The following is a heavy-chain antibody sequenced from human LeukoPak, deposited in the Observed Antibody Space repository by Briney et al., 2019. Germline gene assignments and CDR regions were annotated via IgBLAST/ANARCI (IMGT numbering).Heavy chain of an antibody. CDR1: GGSISDYY. CDR2: IYYSGST. CDR3: ARDSGSYRNFDY. J-gene: IGHJ4*02. D-gene: IGHD1-26*01. Sequence: PSETLSLTCTVSGGSISDYYWSWIRQPPGKGLEWIGYIYYSGSTNYNPSLKSRVTISVDTSKNQFSLKLSSVTAADTAVYYCARDSGSYRNFDYWGQGTLVTVSS. V-gene: IGHV4-59*01.